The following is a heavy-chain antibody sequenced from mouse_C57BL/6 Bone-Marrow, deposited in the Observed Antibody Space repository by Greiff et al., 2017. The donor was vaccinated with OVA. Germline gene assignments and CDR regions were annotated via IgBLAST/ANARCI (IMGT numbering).Heavy chain of an antibody. J-gene: IGHJ3*01. CDR3: ARADGYYLAWFAY. Sequence: VQLKESGGGLVKPGGSLKLSCAASGFTFSSYAMSWVRQTPEKRLEWVATISDGGSYTYYPDNVKGRFTISRDNAKNNLYLQMSHLKSEDTAMYYCARADGYYLAWFAYWGQGTLVTVSA. CDR2: ISDGGSYT. D-gene: IGHD2-3*01. CDR1: GFTFSSYA. V-gene: IGHV5-4*01.